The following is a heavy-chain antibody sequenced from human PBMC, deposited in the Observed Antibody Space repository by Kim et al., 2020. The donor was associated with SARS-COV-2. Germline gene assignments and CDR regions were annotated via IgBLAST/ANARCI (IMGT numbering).Heavy chain of an antibody. V-gene: IGHV4-59*01. J-gene: IGHJ4*02. CDR1: GGSISSYY. D-gene: IGHD2-15*01. CDR3: ARRSEGVVAAYSFEY. Sequence: SETLSLTCTVSGGSISSYYWSWIRQPPGKGLEWIGYIYYSGSTNYNPSLKSRVTISVDTSKNQFSLKLSSVTAADTAVYYCARRSEGVVAAYSFEYWGQG. CDR2: IYYSGST.